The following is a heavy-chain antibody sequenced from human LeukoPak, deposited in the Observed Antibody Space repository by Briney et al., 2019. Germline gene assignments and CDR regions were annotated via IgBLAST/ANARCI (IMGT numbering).Heavy chain of an antibody. CDR2: CDSDGSGT. Sequence: GGSLRLSCAASGFTFSNYSMNWVRQAPGKGLMWVSRCDSDGSGTTYVDSVKGRFTVSRDNAKSTLYLQMSSLRAEDTAVYYCATSSVWGGAFNIWGQGTMVTVSS. CDR3: ATSSVWGGAFNI. CDR1: GFTFSNYS. J-gene: IGHJ3*02. V-gene: IGHV3-74*01. D-gene: IGHD3-16*01.